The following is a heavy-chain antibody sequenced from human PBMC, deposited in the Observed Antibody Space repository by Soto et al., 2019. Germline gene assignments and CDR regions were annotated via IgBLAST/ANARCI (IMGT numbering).Heavy chain of an antibody. CDR1: GGSFSGYY. CDR2: INHSGST. CDR3: ARVTFGEPDYFDY. V-gene: IGHV4-34*01. Sequence: SETLSLTCAVYGGSFSGYYWSWIRQPLGKGLEWIGEINHSGSTNYNPSLKSRVTISVDTSKNQFSLKLSSVTAADTAVYYCARVTFGEPDYFDYWGQGTLVTVSS. D-gene: IGHD3-10*01. J-gene: IGHJ4*02.